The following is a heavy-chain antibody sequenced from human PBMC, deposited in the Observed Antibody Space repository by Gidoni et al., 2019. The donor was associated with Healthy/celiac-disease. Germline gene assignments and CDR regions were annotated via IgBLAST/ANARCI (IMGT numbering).Heavy chain of an antibody. V-gene: IGHV1-69*02. CDR2: IIPILGIA. J-gene: IGHJ6*02. CDR1: GGTFSSYT. CDR3: ASTGVSYYYYGMDV. Sequence: QVQLVQSGAEVKKPGSSVKVSCKASGGTFSSYTISWVRQAPGQGLEWMGRIIPILGIANYAQKFQGRVTITADKSTSTAYMELNSLRSEDTAVYYCASTGVSYYYYGMDVWGQGTTVTVSS. D-gene: IGHD3-10*01.